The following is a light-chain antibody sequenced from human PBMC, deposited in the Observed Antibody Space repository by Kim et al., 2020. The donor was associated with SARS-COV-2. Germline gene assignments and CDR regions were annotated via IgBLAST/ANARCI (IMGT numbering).Light chain of an antibody. CDR3: LQHNSYPIT. Sequence: ASGGDRLTITCRASQDIRNDLGWYQQSPGRAPKRLIYGASSLQSGVPSRFSGSGSGTEFTLTISSLQPEDFATYFCLQHNSYPITFGQGTRLEIK. CDR1: QDIRND. CDR2: GAS. V-gene: IGKV1-17*01. J-gene: IGKJ5*01.